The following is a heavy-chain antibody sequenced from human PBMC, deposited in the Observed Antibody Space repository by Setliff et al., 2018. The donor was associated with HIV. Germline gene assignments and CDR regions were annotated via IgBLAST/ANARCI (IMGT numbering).Heavy chain of an antibody. CDR1: GFTFSNAW. D-gene: IGHD5-18*01. V-gene: IGHV3-15*01. J-gene: IGHJ3*02. Sequence: PGGSLRLSCAASGFTFSNAWMSWVRQAPGKGLEWVGRIKSKTDDGTTDYAAPVKGRFTISRDDSKSTAYLQMNSPKTEDTAVYYCTRDKGYAFDIWGQGTMVTVSS. CDR3: TRDKGYAFDI. CDR2: IKSKTDDGTT.